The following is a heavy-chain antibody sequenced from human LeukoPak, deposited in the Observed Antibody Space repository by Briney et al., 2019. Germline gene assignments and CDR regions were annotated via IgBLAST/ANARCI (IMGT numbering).Heavy chain of an antibody. Sequence: ASVKVSCKASGYTFTGYYMHWVRQAPGQGLEWMGWINPNSGGTNYAQKFQGRVTMTRDTSISTAYMELSRLRSDDTAVYYCARGLSITTVRVVGDYWGQGTLVIVSS. CDR1: GYTFTGYY. CDR2: INPNSGGT. V-gene: IGHV1-2*02. D-gene: IGHD3-10*01. CDR3: ARGLSITTVRVVGDY. J-gene: IGHJ4*02.